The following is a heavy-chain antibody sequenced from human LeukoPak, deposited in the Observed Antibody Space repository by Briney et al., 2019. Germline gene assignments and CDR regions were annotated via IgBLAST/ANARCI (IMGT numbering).Heavy chain of an antibody. Sequence: AETLSLTCSVSGGSISSYYWNWIRQSPGKGLEWLGYIYYSGNTNYNPSLKSRVTISVDTSKDEFSLKMSYVTAADTDVYYCATNGGYYYGSGNWFDPRGQGTLVTVSS. J-gene: IGHJ5*02. D-gene: IGHD3-10*01. CDR1: GGSISSYY. CDR2: IYYSGNT. CDR3: ATNGGYYYGSGNWFDP. V-gene: IGHV4-59*01.